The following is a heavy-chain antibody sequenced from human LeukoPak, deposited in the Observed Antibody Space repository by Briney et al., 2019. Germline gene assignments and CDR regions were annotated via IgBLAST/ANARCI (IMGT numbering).Heavy chain of an antibody. CDR1: GFTFSSYW. Sequence: AGGSLRLSCAASGFTFSSYWMHWFRQAPGKGLVWVSRINSDGSTTTYADSVKGRFTISRDNAKNTLYLQMNSLRAEDTAVYYCARDPQVDWFDPWGQGTLVTVSS. CDR2: INSDGSTT. CDR3: ARDPQVDWFDP. V-gene: IGHV3-74*03. J-gene: IGHJ5*02.